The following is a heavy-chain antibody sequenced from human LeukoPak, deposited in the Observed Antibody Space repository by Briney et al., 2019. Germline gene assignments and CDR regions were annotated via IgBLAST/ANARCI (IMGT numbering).Heavy chain of an antibody. CDR3: AMANYYGSGSLDKDYYYYMDV. CDR1: GFTFSSYS. CDR2: ISSSSSYI. J-gene: IGHJ6*03. D-gene: IGHD3-10*01. V-gene: IGHV3-21*01. Sequence: GGSLRLSCAASGFTFSSYSMNWVRQAPGKGLEWVSSISSSSSYIYYADSVKGRFTISRDNAKNSLYLQMNSLRAEDTAVYYCAMANYYGSGSLDKDYYYYMDVWGKGTTVTISS.